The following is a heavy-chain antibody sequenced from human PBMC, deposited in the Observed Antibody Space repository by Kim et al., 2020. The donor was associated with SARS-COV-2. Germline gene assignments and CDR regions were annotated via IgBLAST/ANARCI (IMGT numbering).Heavy chain of an antibody. CDR3: ARMVAAAGIRGNNWFDP. D-gene: IGHD6-13*01. V-gene: IGHV4-34*01. CDR2: INHSGST. J-gene: IGHJ5*02. CDR1: GGSFSGYY. Sequence: SETLSLTCAVYGGSFSGYYWSWIRQPPGKGLEWIGEINHSGSTNYNPSLKSRVTISVDTSKNQFSLKLSSVTAADTAVYYCARMVAAAGIRGNNWFDPWGQGTLVTVSS.